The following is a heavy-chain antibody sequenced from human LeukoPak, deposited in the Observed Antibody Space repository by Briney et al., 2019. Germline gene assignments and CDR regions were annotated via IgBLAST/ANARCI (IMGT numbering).Heavy chain of an antibody. D-gene: IGHD1-26*01. CDR1: AFTFSSYA. CDR3: ARETALVGATPDY. Sequence: GGSLRLSCAVSAFTFSSYAMSWVRQAPGKGLEWVANIKQDGSEKYYVDSVKGRFTISRDNAKNSLYLQMNSLRAEDTAVYYCARETALVGATPDYWGQGTLVTVSS. V-gene: IGHV3-7*01. J-gene: IGHJ4*02. CDR2: IKQDGSEK.